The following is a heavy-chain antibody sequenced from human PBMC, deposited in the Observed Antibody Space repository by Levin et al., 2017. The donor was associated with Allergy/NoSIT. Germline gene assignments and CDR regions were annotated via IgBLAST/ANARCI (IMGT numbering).Heavy chain of an antibody. V-gene: IGHV3-15*01. CDR3: TTTWEGRAY. J-gene: IGHJ4*02. CDR1: GFTFRNAW. D-gene: IGHD1-26*01. CDR2: IKSKTDGGTT. Sequence: GGSLRLSCAASGFTFRNAWMSWVRQAPGKGLEWVGRIKSKTDGGTTDYVARVKGRFTISRDDSKNRQYLQMSSLKAEDTGVYYCTTTWEGRAYWGQGTLVTVSS.